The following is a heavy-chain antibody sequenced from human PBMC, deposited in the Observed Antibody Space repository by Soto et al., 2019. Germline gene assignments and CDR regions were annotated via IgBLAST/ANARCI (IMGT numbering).Heavy chain of an antibody. J-gene: IGHJ1*01. CDR2: ISFDGANK. V-gene: IGHV3-30*09. D-gene: IGHD4-4*01. CDR3: ARSTLVTNRYFQH. CDR1: GFTFSNFP. Sequence: GGSLRLSCAVSGFTFSNFPLHWVRQAPGKGLEWVAVISFDGANKYYADSVKGRFALSRDNSKKTVFLQMNSLRRYDTAIYYCARSTLVTNRYFQHWGRRTQVTVCS.